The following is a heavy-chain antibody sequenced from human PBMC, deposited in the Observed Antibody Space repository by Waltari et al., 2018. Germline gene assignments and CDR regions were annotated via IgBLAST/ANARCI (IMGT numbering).Heavy chain of an antibody. CDR3: ARKKAGLLDAFDI. CDR2: IWYDGSIL. V-gene: IGHV3-33*01. Sequence: QVQLVESGGGVVQPGKSLRLSCEASGFTFDEFGMHWVRQAPGKGLQLLAVIWYDGSILHYAESVKGRFTISRDNAEIILNLVMSGLRVEDTAVYYCARKKAGLLDAFDIWGQGTMVTVSS. CDR1: GFTFDEFG. J-gene: IGHJ3*02. D-gene: IGHD2-15*01.